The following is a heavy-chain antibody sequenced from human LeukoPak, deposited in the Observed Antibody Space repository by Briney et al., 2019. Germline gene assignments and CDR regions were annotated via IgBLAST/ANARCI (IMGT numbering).Heavy chain of an antibody. CDR1: GFTSSNYA. CDR2: ISYDGSNK. CDR3: AKGYGWEASYYYYYMDV. D-gene: IGHD1-26*01. Sequence: GGSLRLSCAASGFTSSNYAMHWVCQAPGKGLEWMAVISYDGSNKYYADSVKGRFTISRDNSKNTLYLQMNSLRAEDTALYYCAKGYGWEASYYYYYMDVWGKGTTVTISS. J-gene: IGHJ6*03. V-gene: IGHV3-30*18.